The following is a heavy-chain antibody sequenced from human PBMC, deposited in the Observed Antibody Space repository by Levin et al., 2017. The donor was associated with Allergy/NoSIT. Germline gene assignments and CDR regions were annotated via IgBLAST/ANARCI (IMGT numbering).Heavy chain of an antibody. CDR2: IIPILGIA. Sequence: ASVKVSCKASGGTFSSYAISWVRQAPGQGLEWMGRIIPILGIANYAQKFQGRVTITADKSTSTAYMELSSLRSEDTAVYYCARAVVELLTYYYYGMDGWGQGTTVTVSS. D-gene: IGHD1-26*01. CDR3: ARAVVELLTYYYYGMDG. V-gene: IGHV1-69*04. J-gene: IGHJ6*02. CDR1: GGTFSSYA.